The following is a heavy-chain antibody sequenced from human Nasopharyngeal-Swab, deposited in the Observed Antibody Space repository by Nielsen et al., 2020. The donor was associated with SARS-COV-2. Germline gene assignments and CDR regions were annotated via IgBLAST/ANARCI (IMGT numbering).Heavy chain of an antibody. CDR1: GGSISSYY. CDR3: ARGTGYSSGWYHY. V-gene: IGHV4-59*08. CDR2: IYYSGST. J-gene: IGHJ4*02. Sequence: SETLSLTCTVSGGSISSYYWSWIRKPPGKGLEWIGYIYYSGSTNYNPSLKSRVTISVDTSKNQFSLKLSSVTAADTAVYYCARGTGYSSGWYHYWGQGTLVTVSS. D-gene: IGHD6-19*01.